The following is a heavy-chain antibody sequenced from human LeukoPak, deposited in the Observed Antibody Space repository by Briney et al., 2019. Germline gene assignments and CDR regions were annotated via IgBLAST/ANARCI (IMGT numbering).Heavy chain of an antibody. CDR3: AKEVEGAAVAGTGFDY. J-gene: IGHJ4*02. Sequence: GGSLRLSCAASGFTFSSYEMNWVRQAPGKGLEWVSYISSSGTTTYYAASVKGRFTISRDNSKNTLYLQMNSLRAEDTAVYYCAKEVEGAAVAGTGFDYWGQGTLVTVSS. D-gene: IGHD6-19*01. CDR2: ISSSGTTT. V-gene: IGHV3-48*03. CDR1: GFTFSSYE.